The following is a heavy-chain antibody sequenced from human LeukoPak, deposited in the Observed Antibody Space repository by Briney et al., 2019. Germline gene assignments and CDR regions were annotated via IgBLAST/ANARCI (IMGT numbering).Heavy chain of an antibody. D-gene: IGHD3-3*01. CDR2: ISAYNGNT. CDR3: ASTAITIFGVAEYYFDY. V-gene: IGHV1-18*01. J-gene: IGHJ4*02. CDR1: GYTFTSYG. Sequence: ASVKVSCKASGYTFTSYGISWVRQAPGQGLEWMGWISAYNGNTNYAQKLQGRVTMTTDTSTSTAYMELRSLRSDDTAVYYCASTAITIFGVAEYYFDYWGQGTLVTVSS.